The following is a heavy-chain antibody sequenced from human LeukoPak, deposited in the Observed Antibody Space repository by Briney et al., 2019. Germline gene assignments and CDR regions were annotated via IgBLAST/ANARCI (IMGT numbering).Heavy chain of an antibody. CDR2: ISVDGGDI. CDR1: RFAFHNYA. Sequence: PGGSLRLSCAASRFAFHNYAMTWIRQAPERGLEWVSSISVDGGDIKYTDSAKGRFTISRDNSKGTLYLQMNSLKPDDTAVYYCARRSGSYDYWGQGTLVIVSS. V-gene: IGHV3-23*01. J-gene: IGHJ4*02. CDR3: ARRSGSYDY. D-gene: IGHD1-26*01.